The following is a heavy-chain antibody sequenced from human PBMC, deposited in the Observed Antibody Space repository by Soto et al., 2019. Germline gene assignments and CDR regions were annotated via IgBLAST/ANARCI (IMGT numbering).Heavy chain of an antibody. CDR2: INPSGGST. J-gene: IGHJ2*01. CDR1: GYTFTNSY. V-gene: IGHV1-46*01. CDR3: ATDIGYCSCGSCTYDWYFDL. Sequence: QVQLVQSGAEVKKPGASVKVSCKASGYTFTNSYMHWVRQAPGQGLEWMGIINPSGGSTNYAQRFRGRVTMTRHTSTSTVYMELSSLRSEDTAVYYCATDIGYCSCGSCTYDWYFDLWGRGTLVTVSS. D-gene: IGHD2-15*01.